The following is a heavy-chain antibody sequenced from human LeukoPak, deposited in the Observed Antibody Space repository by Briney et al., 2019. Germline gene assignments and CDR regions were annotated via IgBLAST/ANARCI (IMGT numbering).Heavy chain of an antibody. CDR3: ARLWVGATPAAKYYYYYYMDV. D-gene: IGHD1-26*01. CDR1: GYTLTELS. V-gene: IGHV1-69*05. Sequence: SVKVSCKVSGYTLTELSMHWVRQTPGQGLEWMGGIIPIFGTANYAQKFQGRVTITTDESTSTAYMELSSLRSEDTAVYYCARLWVGATPAAKYYYYYYMDVWGKGTTVTVSS. CDR2: IIPIFGTA. J-gene: IGHJ6*03.